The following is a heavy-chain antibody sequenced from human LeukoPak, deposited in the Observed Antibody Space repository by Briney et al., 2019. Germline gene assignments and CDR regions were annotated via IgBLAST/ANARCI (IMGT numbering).Heavy chain of an antibody. Sequence: ASVNVSCKASGSTFTCSQLYWLRHGPGQGIEWVGWIKPSSGDTLYEQKFQGRLTMTRDKSISSAYMELSSLRSDDTAVYYCARKSAGFLTAWGQGTLVTGSP. CDR3: ARKSAGFLTA. CDR1: GSTFTCSQ. J-gene: IGHJ5*02. CDR2: IKPSSGDT. D-gene: IGHD2/OR15-2a*01. V-gene: IGHV1-2*02.